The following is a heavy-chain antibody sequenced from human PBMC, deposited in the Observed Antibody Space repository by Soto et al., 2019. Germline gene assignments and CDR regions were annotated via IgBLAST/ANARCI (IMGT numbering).Heavy chain of an antibody. CDR1: GFTFSSYG. Sequence: QVQLVESGGGVVQPGRSLRLSCAASGFTFSSYGMHWVRQAPGKGLEWVAVISYDGSNKNYADSVKGRFTSPRDNSKNTLFLQMNSLRAENTAVYYCAKEGQYYDILTGYRSYYGMDVWGQGTTVTVSS. V-gene: IGHV3-30*18. CDR2: ISYDGSNK. CDR3: AKEGQYYDILTGYRSYYGMDV. D-gene: IGHD3-9*01. J-gene: IGHJ6*02.